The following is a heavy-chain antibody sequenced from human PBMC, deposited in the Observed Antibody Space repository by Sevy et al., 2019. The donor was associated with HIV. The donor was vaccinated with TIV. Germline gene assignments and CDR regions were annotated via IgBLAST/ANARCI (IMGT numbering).Heavy chain of an antibody. Sequence: SETLSLSCSVSGASVSRDNYYWTWIRQPPGRGLEWIGYIYSSGNTHYNSSLSSRVTISLDTSKNHFSLNLRSVTAADTAFYYCARGHNCNHVHWFDSWGQGILVTVSS. CDR1: GASVSRDNYY. D-gene: IGHD1-20*01. V-gene: IGHV4-61*03. CDR3: ARGHNCNHVHWFDS. CDR2: IYSSGNT. J-gene: IGHJ5*01.